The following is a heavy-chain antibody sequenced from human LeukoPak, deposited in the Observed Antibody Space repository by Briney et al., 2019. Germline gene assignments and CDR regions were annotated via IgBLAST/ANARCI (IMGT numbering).Heavy chain of an antibody. Sequence: PSETLSLTCTVSGGSISSGDYYWSWIRQPPGKGLEWIGYIYYSGSTYYNPSLKSRVTISVDTSKNQFSLKLSSVTAADTAVYYCARDRHRYSSGWYGDDAFDIWGQGTMVTVSS. D-gene: IGHD6-19*01. J-gene: IGHJ3*02. CDR2: IYYSGST. CDR3: ARDRHRYSSGWYGDDAFDI. CDR1: GGSISSGDYY. V-gene: IGHV4-30-4*01.